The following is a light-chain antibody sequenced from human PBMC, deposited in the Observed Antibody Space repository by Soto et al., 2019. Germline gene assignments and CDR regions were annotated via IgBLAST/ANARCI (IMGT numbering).Light chain of an antibody. V-gene: IGKV3-15*01. CDR3: HHYNNWPPWT. Sequence: EIVMTQSPDTLSVSPGERATLSCRASQSVSSTLAWYQQKPGQAPRLLIYGASTRATGIPARFSGSGSGTEFTLTISSLQSEDFAVYYCHHYNNWPPWTFGQGTKVEIK. CDR1: QSVSST. CDR2: GAS. J-gene: IGKJ1*01.